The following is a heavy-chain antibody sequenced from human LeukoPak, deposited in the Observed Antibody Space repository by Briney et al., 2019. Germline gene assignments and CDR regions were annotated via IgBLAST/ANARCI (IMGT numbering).Heavy chain of an antibody. Sequence: GGSLRLSCAASGFTFSNYAMSWVRQAPGKGLEWVSTISGSRRNTYYADSVKGRFTISRDNSKNTLYLQTNSLKAEDTAVYYCAKEGEGHITMVALLTRDLDYWGQGTLVTVSS. CDR2: ISGSRRNT. CDR3: AKEGEGHITMVALLTRDLDY. V-gene: IGHV3-23*01. D-gene: IGHD3-10*01. CDR1: GFTFSNYA. J-gene: IGHJ4*02.